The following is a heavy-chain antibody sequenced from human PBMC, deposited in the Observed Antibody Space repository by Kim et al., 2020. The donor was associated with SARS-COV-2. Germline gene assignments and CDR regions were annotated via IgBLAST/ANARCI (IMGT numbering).Heavy chain of an antibody. CDR3: AKDSAPGRWLPYYYYGMDV. Sequence: GRFTISRDNSKNTLSLQMNSLRAEDTAVYYCAKDSAPGRWLPYYYYGMDVWGQGTTVTVSS. V-gene: IGHV3-30*02. J-gene: IGHJ6*02. D-gene: IGHD3-10*01.